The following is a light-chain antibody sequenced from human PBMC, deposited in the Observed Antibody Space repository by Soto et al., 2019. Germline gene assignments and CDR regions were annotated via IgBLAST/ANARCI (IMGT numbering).Light chain of an antibody. Sequence: QSVLTQPPSVSGAPGQSITISCTGSSSNIGANYDVHWYQQVPGTAPNLLIYGNNNRASGVPDRFSVSKSGTSASLAISGVQAEDEADYYCQSYDNSLTYVFGSGTKLTVL. CDR2: GNN. V-gene: IGLV1-40*01. CDR1: SSNIGANYD. CDR3: QSYDNSLTYV. J-gene: IGLJ1*01.